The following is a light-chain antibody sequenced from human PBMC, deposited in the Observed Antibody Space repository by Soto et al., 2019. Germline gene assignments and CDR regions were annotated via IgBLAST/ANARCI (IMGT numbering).Light chain of an antibody. J-gene: IGKJ1*01. Sequence: QMSQSPSTLSASVGDRVTITCQASQTISNWLAWYQQKPGKAPKLLIYKASTLESGVPSRFSGSGSGTEFTLTISSLQPEDFATYYCQQYNSYSQTFGQGTKV. CDR3: QQYNSYSQT. V-gene: IGKV1-5*03. CDR2: KAS. CDR1: QTISNW.